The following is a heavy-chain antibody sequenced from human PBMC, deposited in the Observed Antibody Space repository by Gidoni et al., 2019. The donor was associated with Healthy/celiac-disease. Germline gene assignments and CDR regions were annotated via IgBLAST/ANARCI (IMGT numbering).Heavy chain of an antibody. Sequence: RFTISRDNSKNTLYLQMNSLRAEDTAVYYCAKEEESPFDYWGQGTLVTVSS. CDR3: AKEEESPFDY. J-gene: IGHJ4*02. V-gene: IGHV3-23*01. D-gene: IGHD3-10*01.